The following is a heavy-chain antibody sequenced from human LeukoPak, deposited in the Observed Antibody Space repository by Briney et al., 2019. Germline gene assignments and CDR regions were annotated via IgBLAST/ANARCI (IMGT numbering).Heavy chain of an antibody. D-gene: IGHD6-13*01. CDR1: GGSISNYY. Sequence: SETLSLTCTVSGGSISNYYWNWIRQPPGKGLEWIGYIYYSGSTNYNPSLKSRVTISVDTSKNHFSLKLYSLTSTDTAVYYCARDANARYDSSWAYGMDVWGQGTTVTVSS. CDR3: ARDANARYDSSWAYGMDV. V-gene: IGHV4-59*01. J-gene: IGHJ6*02. CDR2: IYYSGST.